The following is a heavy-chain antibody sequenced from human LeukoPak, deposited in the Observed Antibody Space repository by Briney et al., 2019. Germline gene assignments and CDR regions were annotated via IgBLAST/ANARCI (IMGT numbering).Heavy chain of an antibody. CDR1: GFSLSTSGMC. CDR3: ARILGGYSYVVDY. J-gene: IGHJ4*02. D-gene: IGHD5-18*01. Sequence: ESGPALVKPTPTLTLTCIFSGFSLSTSGMCVSWIRQPPGKALEWLARIDWDDDKYYSTSLKTRLTISKDTSKNQVVLTMTNMDPVDTATYYCARILGGYSYVVDYWGQGTLVTVSS. V-gene: IGHV2-70*11. CDR2: IDWDDDK.